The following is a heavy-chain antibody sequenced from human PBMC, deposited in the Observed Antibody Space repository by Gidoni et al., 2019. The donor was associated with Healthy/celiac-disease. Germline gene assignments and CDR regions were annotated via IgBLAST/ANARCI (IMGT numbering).Heavy chain of an antibody. CDR3: ASIAAAGANWFDP. D-gene: IGHD6-13*01. CDR2: IIPIFGTA. Sequence: QVQLVQSGAELKNPGSSVKVSCKASGGTFSRYAISWVRQAPGQGLEWMGGIIPIFGTANYAQKFQGRVTSTADKSTSTAYMELSSLRSEDTDVYYWASIAAAGANWFDPWGQGTLVTVSS. CDR1: GGTFSRYA. V-gene: IGHV1-69*06. J-gene: IGHJ5*02.